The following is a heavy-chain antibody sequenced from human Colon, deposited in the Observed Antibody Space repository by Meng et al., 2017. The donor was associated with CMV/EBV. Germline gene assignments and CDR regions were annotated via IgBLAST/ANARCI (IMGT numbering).Heavy chain of an antibody. CDR2: INPNSGGT. J-gene: IGHJ1*01. CDR1: GYTFTGYY. V-gene: IGHV1-2*02. D-gene: IGHD3-22*01. Sequence: QVQLEQSGAEGKKPGASVKVSCKPSGYTFTGYYMHWVRQAPGQGLEWMGWINPNSGGTNYAQKFQGRVTMTRDTSISTAYMELSRLRSDDTAVYYCATVSSGYYLYFQHWGQGTLVTVSS. CDR3: ATVSSGYYLYFQH.